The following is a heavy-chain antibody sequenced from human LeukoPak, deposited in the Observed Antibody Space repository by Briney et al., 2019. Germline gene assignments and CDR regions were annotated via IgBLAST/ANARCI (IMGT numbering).Heavy chain of an antibody. D-gene: IGHD7-27*01. J-gene: IGHJ3*02. CDR2: IIPIFGTA. CDR3: ASTTRLGIYAFDI. Sequence: GASVKVSCKASGGTFSSYAISWVRLAPGQGLEWMGRIIPIFGTANYAQKFQGRVTITTDESTSTAYMELSSLRSEDTAVYYCASTTRLGIYAFDIWGQGTMVTVSS. CDR1: GGTFSSYA. V-gene: IGHV1-69*05.